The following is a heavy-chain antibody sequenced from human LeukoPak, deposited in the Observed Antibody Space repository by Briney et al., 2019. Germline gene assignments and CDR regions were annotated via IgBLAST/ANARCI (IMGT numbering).Heavy chain of an antibody. V-gene: IGHV4-34*01. CDR1: GGSLSGYY. D-gene: IGHD4-17*01. Sequence: SETLSLTCAVFGGSLSGYYWSWIRQPPGKGLEWIGEISHLGHTNYNPSLKSRATIPVDTSRNQFSLRLTSVTAADTAVYFCARGDYRDYTFYMWGQGTMVTVSS. CDR3: ARGDYRDYTFYM. CDR2: ISHLGHT. J-gene: IGHJ3*02.